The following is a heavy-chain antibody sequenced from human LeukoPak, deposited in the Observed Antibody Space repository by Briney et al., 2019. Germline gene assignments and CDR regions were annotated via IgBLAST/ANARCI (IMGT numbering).Heavy chain of an antibody. D-gene: IGHD3-10*01. J-gene: IGHJ4*02. CDR2: IYYSGST. CDR1: GGSISSGVYY. V-gene: IGHV4-31*03. CDR3: ARRYYYGSGTFDY. Sequence: SQTLSLTCTVSGGSISSGVYYWSWTRQHPGKGLEWIGYIYYSGSTYYNPSLKSRVTISVDTSKNQFSLKLSSVTAADTAVYYCARRYYYGSGTFDYWGQGTLVTVSS.